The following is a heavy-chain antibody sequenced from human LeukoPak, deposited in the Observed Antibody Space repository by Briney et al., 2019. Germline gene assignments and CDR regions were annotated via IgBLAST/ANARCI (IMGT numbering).Heavy chain of an antibody. Sequence: SETLSLTCTVSGGSISNYYWSWIRQPAGKGLEWIGRKYARGGSNYTPPVQSRVTMSVDTSKNQFSLKLRSVTAADTAVYYCARGRYCSADICTGGDSFDIWGQGTMVSVSP. CDR2: KYARGGS. D-gene: IGHD2-15*01. CDR1: GGSISNYY. J-gene: IGHJ3*02. CDR3: ARGRYCSADICTGGDSFDI. V-gene: IGHV4-4*07.